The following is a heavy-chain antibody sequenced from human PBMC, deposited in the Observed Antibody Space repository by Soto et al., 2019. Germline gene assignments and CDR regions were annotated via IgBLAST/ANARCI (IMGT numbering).Heavy chain of an antibody. D-gene: IGHD2-15*01. CDR3: ARYRRYCSGGSCYFSLGQDEYYYYYYGMDV. J-gene: IGHJ6*02. CDR2: ISAYNGNK. CDR1: GYTFTSYG. Sequence: ASVKVSCKASGYTFTSYGISWVRQAPGQGLERKGWISAYNGNKNYAQKIQGRGTMTTDTSTSTAHKEQRSLRSEDTAVCYCARYRRYCSGGSCYFSLGQDEYYYYYYGMDVWGQGTTVTVSS. V-gene: IGHV1-18*01.